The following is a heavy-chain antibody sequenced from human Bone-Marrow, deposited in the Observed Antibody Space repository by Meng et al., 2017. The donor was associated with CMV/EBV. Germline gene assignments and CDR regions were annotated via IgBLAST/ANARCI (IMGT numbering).Heavy chain of an antibody. V-gene: IGHV3-9*01. CDR2: ISWNSGST. J-gene: IGHJ6*02. CDR1: GFTFDDYA. CDR3: AKATAGSSAYYYHAMDV. Sequence: GGSLRLSCAASGFTFDDYAMHWVRQAPGKGLEWVSGISWNSGSTGYADSVKGRFTISRDNAKNSLYLQMNSLRPEDTALYYCAKATAGSSAYYYHAMDVWGQGTTVTVSS. D-gene: IGHD1-26*01.